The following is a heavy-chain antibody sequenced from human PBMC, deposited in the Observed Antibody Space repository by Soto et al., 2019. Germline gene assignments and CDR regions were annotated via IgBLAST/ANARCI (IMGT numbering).Heavy chain of an antibody. D-gene: IGHD5-18*01. CDR2: ISSISTYA. CDR1: GFSFSDYY. Sequence: QMQLVESGGGLVKPGGSLRLSCVASGFSFSDYYMIWIRQAPGKGLEWVSDISSISTYAKYAGSVKGRFTIARDNAKKSVYLGMSSLRSEDTAVYYCARGWDTALALYGMDVWGQGTTVTVSS. CDR3: ARGWDTALALYGMDV. J-gene: IGHJ6*02. V-gene: IGHV3-11*06.